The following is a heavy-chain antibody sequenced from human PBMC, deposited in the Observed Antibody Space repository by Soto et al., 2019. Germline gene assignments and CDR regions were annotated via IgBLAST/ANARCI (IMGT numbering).Heavy chain of an antibody. D-gene: IGHD6-13*01. J-gene: IGHJ5*02. Sequence: GGSLRLSCAASGFTFNIYTMSWVRQAPGKGLEWVSLISGSGGTTYYADSVKGRFTISRDNSKNTLFLQMNSLRAEDTAIYYCARDAGAGAGTWFDPWGQGILVTVPS. CDR1: GFTFNIYT. CDR2: ISGSGGTT. CDR3: ARDAGAGAGTWFDP. V-gene: IGHV3-23*01.